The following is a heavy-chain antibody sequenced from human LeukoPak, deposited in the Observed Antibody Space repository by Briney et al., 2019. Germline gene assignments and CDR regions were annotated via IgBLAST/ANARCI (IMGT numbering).Heavy chain of an antibody. CDR1: GFTFSTYG. CDR2: ISGSSSYI. V-gene: IGHV3-21*01. CDR3: ARGQKQLWLHKDY. D-gene: IGHD5-18*01. Sequence: GGSLRLSCAASGFTFSTYGMNWVRHAPGKGLEWVSSISGSSSYIFYADSVKGRFTISRDNAKNSLYLQMNSLRAEDTAIYYCARGQKQLWLHKDYWGQGTLVTVSS. J-gene: IGHJ4*02.